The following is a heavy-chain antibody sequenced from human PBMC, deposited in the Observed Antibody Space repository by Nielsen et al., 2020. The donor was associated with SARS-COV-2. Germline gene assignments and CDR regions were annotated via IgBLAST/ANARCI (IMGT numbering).Heavy chain of an antibody. Sequence: ASVKVSCKASGDTFPNSDFNWVRQAPGQGLEWLGWINTYNGNTNYAQKVQDRVTLTTDTSTSTAYLELGSLRSDDTAVYYCARDSISGYESDHWGQGTLVTVSS. CDR2: INTYNGNT. J-gene: IGHJ4*02. V-gene: IGHV1-18*04. D-gene: IGHD5-12*01. CDR1: GDTFPNSD. CDR3: ARDSISGYESDH.